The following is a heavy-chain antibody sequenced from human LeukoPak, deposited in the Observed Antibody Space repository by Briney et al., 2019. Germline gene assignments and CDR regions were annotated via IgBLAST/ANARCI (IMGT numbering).Heavy chain of an antibody. CDR3: ARDRYCSGGSCYLDY. D-gene: IGHD2-15*01. V-gene: IGHV3-7*04. J-gene: IGHJ4*02. Sequence: GGSLRPSCAASGFTFTTYCMSWVRQAPGKGPEWVANTKQDGSEKYYVDSVKGRFTISRDNANNSLYLQMNSLRAEDTAVYYCARDRYCSGGSCYLDYWGQGTLVTVSS. CDR1: GFTFTTYC. CDR2: TKQDGSEK.